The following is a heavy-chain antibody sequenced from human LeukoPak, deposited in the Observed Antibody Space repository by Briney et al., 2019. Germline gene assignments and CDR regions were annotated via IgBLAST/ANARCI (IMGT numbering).Heavy chain of an antibody. D-gene: IGHD4-17*01. CDR1: GGSINSY. CDR3: ARDLSYGDSPDRYYYYMDV. J-gene: IGHJ6*03. V-gene: IGHV4-4*07. Sequence: NSSETLSLTCTVSGGSINSYWSWIRQPAGKGLEWIGRISGSGTITYNPALQSRLSISIDTSKNQFSLKLMSVTAADTAVYYCARDLSYGDSPDRYYYYMDVWGKGTTVTVSS. CDR2: ISGSGTI.